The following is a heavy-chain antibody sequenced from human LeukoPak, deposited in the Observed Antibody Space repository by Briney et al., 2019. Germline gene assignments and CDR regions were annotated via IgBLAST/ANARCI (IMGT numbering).Heavy chain of an antibody. V-gene: IGHV3-53*01. J-gene: IGHJ4*02. CDR3: ARDDGYSYGFDY. CDR2: IYSGGST. D-gene: IGHD5-18*01. Sequence: GGSLRLSCAASGFTVSSNYMSWVRQAPGKGLEWVSVIYSGGSTYYADSVKGRFTISRDNSKNTLYLQMNSPRAEDTAVYYCARDDGYSYGFDYWGQGTLVTVSS. CDR1: GFTVSSNY.